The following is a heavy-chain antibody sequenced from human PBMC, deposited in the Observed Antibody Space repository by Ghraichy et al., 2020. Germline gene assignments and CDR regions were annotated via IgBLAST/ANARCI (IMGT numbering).Heavy chain of an antibody. D-gene: IGHD3-9*01. CDR1: GGSFSGYY. V-gene: IGHV4-34*01. Sequence: SETLSLTCAVYGGSFSGYYWSWIRQPPGKGLEWIGEINHSGSTNYNPSLKSRVTISVDTSKNQFSLKLSSVTAADTAVYYCARGPSNDFDWLLYDYWGQGTLVTVSS. J-gene: IGHJ4*02. CDR2: INHSGST. CDR3: ARGPSNDFDWLLYDY.